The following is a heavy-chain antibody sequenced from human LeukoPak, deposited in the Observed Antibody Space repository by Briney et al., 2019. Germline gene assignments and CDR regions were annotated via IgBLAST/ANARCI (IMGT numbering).Heavy chain of an antibody. V-gene: IGHV4-34*01. CDR3: ARRHFDWFDP. J-gene: IGHJ5*02. Sequence: PSETLSLTCAVFGGSFSDYYWSWIRQPPGKGLEWIGEINHRGSTNYNPSLKSRVIISVDTSKNQFSLKLSSVTAADTAVYYCARRHFDWFDPWGQGTLVTVSS. CDR2: INHRGST. D-gene: IGHD3-9*01. CDR1: GGSFSDYY.